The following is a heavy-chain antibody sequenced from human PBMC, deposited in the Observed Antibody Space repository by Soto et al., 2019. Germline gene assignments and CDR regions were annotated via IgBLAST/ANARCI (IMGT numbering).Heavy chain of an antibody. V-gene: IGHV3-7*05. CDR3: ARGAGMTPPYYYYGIDV. J-gene: IGHJ6*02. Sequence: ESGGGLVPPGGSLRLSCAASGFTFTNYWMTWVRQAPGKGLEWVANIKQDGIEKYHVDSVKGRFSISRDNAKNSLYLQMNSLRAEDTAVYYCARGAGMTPPYYYYGIDVWGQGTTVTVSS. CDR2: IKQDGIEK. CDR1: GFTFTNYW. D-gene: IGHD1-1*01.